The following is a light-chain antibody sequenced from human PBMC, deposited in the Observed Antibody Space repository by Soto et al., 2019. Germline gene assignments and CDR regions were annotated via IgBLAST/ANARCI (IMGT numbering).Light chain of an antibody. V-gene: IGLV1-40*01. Sequence: QSVLTQPPSVSGAPGQRVTLSCTGSSSTIGAGYDVHWYQQLPGTAHKLLIYGNSNRPSGVPDRFSGSKSGTSASLAITGLQAEDEADYYCQSYDSSLSGYVFGTGTKLTVL. CDR3: QSYDSSLSGYV. CDR1: SSTIGAGYD. J-gene: IGLJ1*01. CDR2: GNS.